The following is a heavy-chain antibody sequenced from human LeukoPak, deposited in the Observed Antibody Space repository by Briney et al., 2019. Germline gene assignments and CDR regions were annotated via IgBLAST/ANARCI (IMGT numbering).Heavy chain of an antibody. CDR3: AKDMMAIVGGTTSAFDM. V-gene: IGHV3-21*01. CDR2: ISSSSSYI. CDR1: GFTFSIYS. J-gene: IGHJ3*02. D-gene: IGHD1-26*01. Sequence: PGGSLRLSCAASGFTFSIYSMNWVRQAPGKELEWVSSISSSSSYIYYADSVKGRFTISRDNAKNSLYLQMNSLRAEDTAVYYCAKDMMAIVGGTTSAFDMWGQGTMVTVSS.